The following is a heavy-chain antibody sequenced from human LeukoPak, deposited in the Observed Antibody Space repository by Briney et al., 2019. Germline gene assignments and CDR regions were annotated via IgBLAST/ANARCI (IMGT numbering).Heavy chain of an antibody. Sequence: GGSLRLSCAASGFTFSSYAMHWVRQAPGKGLEWVAVISYDGSNKYYADSVKGRFTISRDNSKNTLYLQMNSLRAEDTAVYYCARAPQKGAYDYDSSGYYFDYWGQGTLVTVSS. V-gene: IGHV3-30-3*01. CDR3: ARAPQKGAYDYDSSGYYFDY. J-gene: IGHJ4*02. CDR2: ISYDGSNK. CDR1: GFTFSSYA. D-gene: IGHD3-22*01.